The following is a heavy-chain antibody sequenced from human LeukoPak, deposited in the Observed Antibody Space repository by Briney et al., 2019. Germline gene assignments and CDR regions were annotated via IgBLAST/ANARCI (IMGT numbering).Heavy chain of an antibody. CDR1: GDSISSSSFY. D-gene: IGHD3-22*01. CDR2: IYYSGST. Sequence: LSLTCTLSGDSISSSSFYWSWIRQHPGKGLEWIGYIYYSGSTYYNPSLKSRVTISVDTSKNQFSLKLSSVTAADTAVYYCARVRRDSSGYYYFDYWGQGTLVTVSS. CDR3: ARVRRDSSGYYYFDY. J-gene: IGHJ4*02. V-gene: IGHV4-31*03.